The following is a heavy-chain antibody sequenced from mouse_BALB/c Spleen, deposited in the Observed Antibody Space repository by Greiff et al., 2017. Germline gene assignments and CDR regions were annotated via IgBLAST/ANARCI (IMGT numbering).Heavy chain of an antibody. V-gene: IGHV5-9-3*01. CDR2: ISSGGSYT. D-gene: IGHD1-1*01. Sequence: EVQVVESGGGLVKPGGSLKLSCAASGFTFSSYAMSWVRQTPEKRLEWVATISSGGSYTYYPDSVKGRFTISRDNAKNTLYLQMSSLRSEDTAMYYCARQGYYGSSPNFDYWGQGTTLTVSS. CDR1: GFTFSSYA. J-gene: IGHJ2*01. CDR3: ARQGYYGSSPNFDY.